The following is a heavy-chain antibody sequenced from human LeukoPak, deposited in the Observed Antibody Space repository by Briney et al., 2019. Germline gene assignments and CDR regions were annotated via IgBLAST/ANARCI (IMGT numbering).Heavy chain of an antibody. D-gene: IGHD3-9*01. CDR3: AKDQPLSHYYYYGMDV. CDR2: ISGSGGST. V-gene: IGHV3-23*01. J-gene: IGHJ6*02. Sequence: PGGSLRLSCAASGFTFSSYSMNWVRQAPGKGLEWVSAISGSGGSTYYADSVKGRFTISRDNSKNTLYLQMNSLRAEDTAVYYCAKDQPLSHYYYYGMDVWGQGTTVTVSS. CDR1: GFTFSSYS.